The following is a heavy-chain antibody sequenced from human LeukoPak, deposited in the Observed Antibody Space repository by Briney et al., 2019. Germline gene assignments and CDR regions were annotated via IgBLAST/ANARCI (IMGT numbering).Heavy chain of an antibody. CDR1: GFTFSSYW. CDR2: IKQDGSEE. V-gene: IGHV3-7*05. J-gene: IGHJ6*02. CDR3: ARDPYSSTWSYGMDV. Sequence: PGGSLRLSCAASGFTFSSYWMSWVRQAPGKGLEWVANIKQDGSEEVYVDSVKGRFTISRDNAKNSLFLQMNTLRAEATAVYYCARDPYSSTWSYGMDVWGQGTTVTVSS. D-gene: IGHD6-6*01.